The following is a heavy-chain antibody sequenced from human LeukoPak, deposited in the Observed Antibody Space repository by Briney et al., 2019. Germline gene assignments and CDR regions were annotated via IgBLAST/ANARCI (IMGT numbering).Heavy chain of an antibody. CDR2: ISSSSSYI. Sequence: GGSLRLSCAASGFTFNSYSMNWVRQAPGKRLEWVSSISSSSSYIYYADSVKGRFTISRDNAKNSLYLQMNSLRAEDTAVYYCARDLYGGTGRDYWGQGTLVTVSS. CDR3: ARDLYGGTGRDY. D-gene: IGHD4-23*01. CDR1: GFTFNSYS. V-gene: IGHV3-21*01. J-gene: IGHJ4*02.